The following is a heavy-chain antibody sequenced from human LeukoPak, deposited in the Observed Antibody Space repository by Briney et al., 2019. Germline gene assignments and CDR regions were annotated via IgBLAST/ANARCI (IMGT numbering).Heavy chain of an antibody. CDR1: GGSSSGYY. Sequence: SETLSLTCNISGGSSSGYYWNWIRQTPGKGLEWIGYIYYRGGTNYNPSLKSRVSMSIDTSKNQLSLQLDSATAADTAVYYCARESPLYCSGGSCYSPFDYWGQGTLVTVSS. CDR3: ARESPLYCSGGSCYSPFDY. V-gene: IGHV4-59*01. D-gene: IGHD2-15*01. CDR2: IYYRGGT. J-gene: IGHJ4*02.